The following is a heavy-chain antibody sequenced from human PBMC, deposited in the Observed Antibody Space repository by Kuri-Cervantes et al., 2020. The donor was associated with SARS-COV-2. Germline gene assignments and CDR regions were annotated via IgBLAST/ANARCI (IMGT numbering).Heavy chain of an antibody. J-gene: IGHJ6*02. CDR1: GFAFSDYT. Sequence: GGSLRLSCAASGFAFSDYTMNWVRQAPGKGLEWVSYIGNSGSAMNYADSVKGRFTISRDNVKNSVYLQMRSLRAGDTAVYYCARERFDVWGQGTTVTVSS. CDR2: IGNSGSAM. CDR3: ARERFDV. V-gene: IGHV3-48*01.